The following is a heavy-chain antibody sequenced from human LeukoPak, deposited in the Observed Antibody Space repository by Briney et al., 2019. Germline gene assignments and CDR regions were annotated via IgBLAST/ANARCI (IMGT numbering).Heavy chain of an antibody. D-gene: IGHD1-7*01. J-gene: IGHJ1*01. Sequence: GGSLRLSCAASGFTFSNYAMSWVRQAPGKGPEWVSGISGSDGSTYYADSVKGRFTISRDNSKNTLYLQMNSLRAEDTAVYYCAKGAGSTIEYFQHWGLGTLVTVSS. CDR2: ISGSDGST. CDR1: GFTFSNYA. CDR3: AKGAGSTIEYFQH. V-gene: IGHV3-23*01.